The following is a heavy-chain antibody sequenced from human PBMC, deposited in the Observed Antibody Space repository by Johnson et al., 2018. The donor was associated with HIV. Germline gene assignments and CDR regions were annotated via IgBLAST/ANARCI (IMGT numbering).Heavy chain of an antibody. CDR3: ARATYYYDPRGYLTRPRAFDV. Sequence: MQLVESGGGVARPGGSLRLSCEASGFTFDEYDMNWVRQAPGKGLEWVSGFNWQGGPPGFADSVKGRFTIPRDNAKNSLYLQMNSLSAEDTALYYCARATYYYDPRGYLTRPRAFDVWGQGTMVTVSS. J-gene: IGHJ3*01. D-gene: IGHD3-22*01. CDR1: GFTFDEYD. V-gene: IGHV3-20*04. CDR2: FNWQGGPP.